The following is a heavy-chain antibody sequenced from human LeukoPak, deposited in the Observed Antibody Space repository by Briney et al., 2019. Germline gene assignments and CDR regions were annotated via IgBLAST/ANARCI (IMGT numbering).Heavy chain of an antibody. CDR2: IIPIFGTA. CDR1: GGTFSSYA. Sequence: ASVKVSCKASGGTFSSYAISWVRQAPGQGLEWMGGIIPIFGTANYAQKFQGRVTITADESTSTAYMELSSLRSEDTAVYYCARALVRGVLTINWFDPWGQGTLVTVSS. D-gene: IGHD3-10*02. V-gene: IGHV1-69*13. J-gene: IGHJ5*02. CDR3: ARALVRGVLTINWFDP.